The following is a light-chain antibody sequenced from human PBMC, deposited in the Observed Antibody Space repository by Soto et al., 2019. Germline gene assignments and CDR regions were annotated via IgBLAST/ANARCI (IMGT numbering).Light chain of an antibody. J-gene: IGKJ5*01. CDR3: QHRDNWPT. CDR1: QSVGRF. V-gene: IGKV3-11*01. CDR2: DAS. Sequence: EIVLTQSPATLSLSPGERATLSCRASQSVGRFLAWYQQKPGQAPRLLIYDASHRATGIPPRFSGSWSGTEFTLTISRLDPEDSAVYYCQHRDNWPTFGQGTRLEI.